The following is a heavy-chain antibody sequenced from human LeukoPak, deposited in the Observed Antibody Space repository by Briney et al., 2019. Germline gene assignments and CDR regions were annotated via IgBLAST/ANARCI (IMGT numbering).Heavy chain of an antibody. D-gene: IGHD6-19*01. CDR3: GKTTTGYSSGQKPAWPVDY. CDR1: GFTFGSYA. V-gene: IGHV3-23*01. Sequence: GSLRRSCEASGFTFGSYAMYWVRQAPGKGLEWVAGIFGSGGSAHYADSVKGRFTISRDNSKNTVYLQINSLRAEDTAAYYCGKTTTGYSSGQKPAWPVDYWGQGALVTVSS. CDR2: IFGSGGSA. J-gene: IGHJ4*02.